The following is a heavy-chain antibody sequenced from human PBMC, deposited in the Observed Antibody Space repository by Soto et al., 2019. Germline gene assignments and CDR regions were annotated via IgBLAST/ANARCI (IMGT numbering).Heavy chain of an antibody. CDR2: MSHSGGT. V-gene: IGHV4-34*01. D-gene: IGHD1-1*01. CDR1: GGFVSSGNYY. J-gene: IGHJ3*02. Sequence: QEQLQQWGAGLLKPSETLSLTCAVYGGFVSSGNYYWSWIRQPPGKGLEWIGEMSHSGGTHFNPSLKSRVTISVDPSKNQFSLKMSSGTAADTALYYCARVERGTATTVVDAFDIWGPGTMVTVSS. CDR3: ARVERGTATTVVDAFDI.